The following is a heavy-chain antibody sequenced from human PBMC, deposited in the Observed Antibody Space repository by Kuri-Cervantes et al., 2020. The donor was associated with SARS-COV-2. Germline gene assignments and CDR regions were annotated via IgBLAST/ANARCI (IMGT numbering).Heavy chain of an antibody. CDR2: INHSGST. J-gene: IGHJ4*02. Sequence: GSLRLSCTVSGGSISSYYWSWIRQPPGKGLEWIGEINHSGSTNYNPSLKSRVTISVDTSKNQFSLKLSSVTAADTAVYYCARHGSGYVYSYGYGFDYWGQGTLVTVSS. D-gene: IGHD5-18*01. CDR3: ARHGSGYVYSYGYGFDY. CDR1: GGSISSYY. V-gene: IGHV4-34*01.